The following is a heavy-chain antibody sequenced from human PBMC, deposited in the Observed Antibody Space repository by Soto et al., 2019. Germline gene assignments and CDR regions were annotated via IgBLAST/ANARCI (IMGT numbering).Heavy chain of an antibody. CDR2: IYYSGST. J-gene: IGHJ5*02. CDR1: GGSISSGGYY. CDR3: ARHRAPSWFDP. D-gene: IGHD3-10*01. Sequence: QVQLQESGPGLVKPSQTLSLTCTVSGGSISSGGYYWNWIRQHPGKGLEWIGYIYYSGSTYYNPSLQSGVMISADTSTNQFSLKLNSVTAAHTAVYYCARHRAPSWFDPWGQGTLVTVSS. V-gene: IGHV4-31*03.